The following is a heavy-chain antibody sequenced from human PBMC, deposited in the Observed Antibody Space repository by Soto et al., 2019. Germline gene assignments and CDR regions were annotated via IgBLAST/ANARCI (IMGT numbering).Heavy chain of an antibody. D-gene: IGHD6-13*01. CDR3: ARDPIAAAGTFDY. CDR1: GYTFTSYY. V-gene: IGHV1-46*01. Sequence: ASVKVSCKASGYTFTSYYMHWVRQAPGQGLEWMGIINPSGGSTSYAQKFQGRVTMTRDTSTSTVYMELTSLRSEDTAVHYCARDPIAAAGTFDYWVQGTLVTVCS. CDR2: INPSGGST. J-gene: IGHJ4*02.